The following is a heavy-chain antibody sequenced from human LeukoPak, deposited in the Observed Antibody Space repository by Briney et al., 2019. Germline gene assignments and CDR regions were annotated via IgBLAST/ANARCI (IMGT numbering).Heavy chain of an antibody. V-gene: IGHV4-38-2*02. Sequence: SETLSLTCTVSGYSISSGYYWGWIRQPPGKGLEWIGSIYHSGSTYYNPSLKSRVTISVDTSKNQFSLKLSSVTAADTAVYYCARDFGVIVVVSIFDYWGQGTLVTVSS. CDR3: ARDFGVIVVVSIFDY. J-gene: IGHJ4*02. CDR2: IYHSGST. D-gene: IGHD2-2*01. CDR1: GYSISSGYY.